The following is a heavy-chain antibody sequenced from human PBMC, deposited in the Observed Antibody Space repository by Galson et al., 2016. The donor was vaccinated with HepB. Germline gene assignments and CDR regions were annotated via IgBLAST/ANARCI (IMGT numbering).Heavy chain of an antibody. CDR2: ISPDANNQ. CDR3: AKDRSMVRQIRYYFDY. V-gene: IGHV3-30*18. J-gene: IGHJ4*02. D-gene: IGHD3-10*01. Sequence: SLRLSCAASGFTFSYYAMHWVRQAPGKGLEWVAVISPDANNQYYVDSVKGRFTVSRDNAKNTLYLQMNSLRPEDTAVYYCAKDRSMVRQIRYYFDYWGQGTLVTVSS. CDR1: GFTFSYYA.